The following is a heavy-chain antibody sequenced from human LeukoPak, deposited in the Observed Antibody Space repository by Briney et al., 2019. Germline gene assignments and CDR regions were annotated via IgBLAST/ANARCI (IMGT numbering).Heavy chain of an antibody. CDR3: ARVTYGSGTYGAFDY. D-gene: IGHD3-10*01. CDR2: MRSKSNNYAT. CDR1: GFTFNTSP. V-gene: IGHV3-73*01. Sequence: GGSLRLSCAASGFTFNTSPIHWVRQASGKRPEWLGRMRSKSNNYATIYADSVRGRFTISRDDSEDTAYLHMSSLKTEDTAVYYCARVTYGSGTYGAFDYWGQGTLVTVSS. J-gene: IGHJ4*02.